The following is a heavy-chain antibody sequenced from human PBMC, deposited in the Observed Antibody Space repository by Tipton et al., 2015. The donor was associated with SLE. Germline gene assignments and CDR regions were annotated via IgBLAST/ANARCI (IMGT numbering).Heavy chain of an antibody. J-gene: IGHJ4*02. CDR3: ASSSSSIPFDC. D-gene: IGHD6-13*01. Sequence: SLRLSCAASGFTFSSYGMSWVRQAPGKGLEWVSAISGSGGSTYYANSVKGRFTISSDNSKNTLYLQMNSLRAEDTAVYYCASSSSSIPFDCWCQGSLVAVSS. CDR2: ISGSGGST. V-gene: IGHV3-23*01. CDR1: GFTFSSYG.